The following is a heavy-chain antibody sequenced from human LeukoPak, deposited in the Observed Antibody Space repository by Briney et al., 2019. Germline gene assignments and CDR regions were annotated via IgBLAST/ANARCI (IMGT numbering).Heavy chain of an antibody. CDR2: ISGNGSTV. CDR3: ARGGVY. D-gene: IGHD3-10*01. Sequence: GGSLRLSCAASGFTFSSYEMNWVRQAPGKGLEWVSYISGNGSTVLYGGSVKGRFTISRDNAKNSLYLQMNSLRAEDTAVYYCARGGVYWGQGTLVTVSS. J-gene: IGHJ4*02. CDR1: GFTFSSYE. V-gene: IGHV3-48*03.